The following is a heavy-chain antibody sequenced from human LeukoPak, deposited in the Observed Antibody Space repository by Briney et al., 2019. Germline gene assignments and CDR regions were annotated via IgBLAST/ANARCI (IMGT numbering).Heavy chain of an antibody. V-gene: IGHV4-34*01. Sequence: SETLSLTCAVYGGSFSGYYWSWIRQPPGKGLEWIGEINHSGSTNYDPSLKSRVTISVDTSKNQFSLKLTSVTAADTAVYYCARQTGSGLFILPGGQGTLVTVSS. CDR3: ARQTGSGLFILP. CDR1: GGSFSGYY. D-gene: IGHD3/OR15-3a*01. J-gene: IGHJ4*02. CDR2: INHSGST.